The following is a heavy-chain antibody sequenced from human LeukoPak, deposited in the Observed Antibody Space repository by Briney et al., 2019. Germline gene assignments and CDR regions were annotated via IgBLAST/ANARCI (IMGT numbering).Heavy chain of an antibody. Sequence: GGSLRLSCAASGFTFSSYGMSRVRQAPGEGLEWVSFITTSGATTSYADSVKGRFTISRDNPRNTPYMQMNSLRDEDTALYYCAIMHGYYDGSGYWVQWGQGTLVTVSS. CDR1: GFTFSSYG. D-gene: IGHD3-22*01. CDR2: ITTSGATT. CDR3: AIMHGYYDGSGYWVQ. J-gene: IGHJ4*02. V-gene: IGHV3-23*01.